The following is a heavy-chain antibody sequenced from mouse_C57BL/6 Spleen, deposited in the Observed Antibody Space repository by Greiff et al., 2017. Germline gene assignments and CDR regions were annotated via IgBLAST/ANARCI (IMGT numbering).Heavy chain of an antibody. CDR2: ISNGGGST. V-gene: IGHV5-12*01. J-gene: IGHJ2*01. CDR1: GFTFSDYY. Sequence: EVHLVESGGGLVQPGGSLKLSCAASGFTFSDYYMYWVRQTPEKRLEWVAYISNGGGSTYYPDTVKGRFTISRDNAKNTLYLQMSRLKSEDTAMYYCARQNYSNSFDYWGQGTTLTVSS. D-gene: IGHD2-5*01. CDR3: ARQNYSNSFDY.